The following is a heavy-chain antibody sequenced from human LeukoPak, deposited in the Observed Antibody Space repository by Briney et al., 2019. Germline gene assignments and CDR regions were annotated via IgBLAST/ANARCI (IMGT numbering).Heavy chain of an antibody. J-gene: IGHJ4*02. Sequence: GGSLRLSCAASGFNFRFYIMNWVRQAPGKGLEWISYISSDAKTVDYADSVKGRFTISRDNARNSLYLQMNSLSADDTAVYYCARVGSRYGPPNSWGQGTLVTVSS. D-gene: IGHD5-18*01. CDR2: ISSDAKTV. V-gene: IGHV3-48*01. CDR1: GFNFRFYI. CDR3: ARVGSRYGPPNS.